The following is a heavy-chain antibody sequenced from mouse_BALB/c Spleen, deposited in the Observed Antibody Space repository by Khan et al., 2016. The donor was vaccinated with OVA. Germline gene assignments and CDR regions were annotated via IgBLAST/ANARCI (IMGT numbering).Heavy chain of an antibody. CDR3: ARLAYYYDSEGYAY. V-gene: IGHV5-6*01. Sequence: EVELVESGGDLVESGGSLKLFCAASGFTFSTYGMSWVRQTPDKRLEWVATISTGGHYTYYPDSVRGRFTIFRDNAKYTLYLQMTNLESEDTAMFYCARLAYYYDSEGYAYWGQETLVTVSA. CDR1: GFTFSTYG. J-gene: IGHJ3*01. D-gene: IGHD1-1*01. CDR2: ISTGGHYT.